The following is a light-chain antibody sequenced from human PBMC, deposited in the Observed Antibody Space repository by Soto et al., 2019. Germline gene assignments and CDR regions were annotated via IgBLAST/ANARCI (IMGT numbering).Light chain of an antibody. CDR1: QTVSSSY. J-gene: IGKJ2*01. CDR3: QQYGSSPYT. CDR2: PAS. V-gene: IGKV3-20*01. Sequence: EIVLTQSPATLSLSPGERAALSCRVSQTVSSSYLGWYQQKPGQAPRLLIYPASSRATGIPDRFSGSASGTDFTLTISRLEPEDFAVYYCQQYGSSPYTFGQGTKLEIK.